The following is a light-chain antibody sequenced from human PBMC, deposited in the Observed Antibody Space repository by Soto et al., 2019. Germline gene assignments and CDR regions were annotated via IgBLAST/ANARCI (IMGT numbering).Light chain of an antibody. Sequence: EILLTQSPGTLSLSPGDRATLSCRASQSLANTFLAWYQQKSGQSPRLLIYGASDRAADIPDRFTGSGSGADFALTSSRLEPDDCAVYFCHQYGTLAISFGGGAKVEIK. CDR3: HQYGTLAIS. J-gene: IGKJ4*01. CDR2: GAS. CDR1: QSLANTF. V-gene: IGKV3-20*01.